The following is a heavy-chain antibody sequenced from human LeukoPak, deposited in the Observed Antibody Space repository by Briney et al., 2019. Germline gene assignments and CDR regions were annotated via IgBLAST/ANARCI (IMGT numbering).Heavy chain of an antibody. Sequence: GRSLRLSCAASGFTISSYGMHWVRQPPGKGLEWVAVIWYDGSNKYYADSVKGRFTISRDNSKNTLYLQMNSLRAEDTAVYYCARDGSPNYGDYLDYWGQGTLVTVSS. D-gene: IGHD4-17*01. J-gene: IGHJ4*02. CDR1: GFTISSYG. CDR2: IWYDGSNK. V-gene: IGHV3-33*01. CDR3: ARDGSPNYGDYLDY.